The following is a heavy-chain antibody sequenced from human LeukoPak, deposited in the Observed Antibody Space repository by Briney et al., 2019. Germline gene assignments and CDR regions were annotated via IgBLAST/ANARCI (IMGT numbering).Heavy chain of an antibody. J-gene: IGHJ4*02. CDR3: ARDLLNEGNHLDY. CDR1: GGSISSGDYY. V-gene: IGHV4-30-4*01. Sequence: KASQTLSLTCTVSGGSISSGDYYWSWIRQPPGKGLEWIGYIYYSGSTYYNPSLKSRVTISVDTSKIQFSLKLSSVTAADTAVYYCARDLLNEGNHLDYWGQGTLVTVSS. D-gene: IGHD4-23*01. CDR2: IYYSGST.